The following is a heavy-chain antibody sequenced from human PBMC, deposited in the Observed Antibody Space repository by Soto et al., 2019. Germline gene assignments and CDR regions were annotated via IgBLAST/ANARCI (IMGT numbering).Heavy chain of an antibody. CDR3: ARVRGGTGSDY. CDR1: GFTVSTSY. Sequence: EVRLVESGGALIQPGGSLRLSCAASGFTVSTSYMSWVRQAPGKGLEWVSVIYSGGTTYYADSVKGRFTISRDNSKNTLSLQMDSLRAEDTAVYYCARVRGGTGSDYWGQGTLVTVSS. D-gene: IGHD2-8*02. J-gene: IGHJ4*02. CDR2: IYSGGTT. V-gene: IGHV3-53*01.